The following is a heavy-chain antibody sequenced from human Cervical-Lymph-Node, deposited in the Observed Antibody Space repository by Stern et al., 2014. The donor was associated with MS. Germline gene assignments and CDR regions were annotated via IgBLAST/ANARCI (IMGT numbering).Heavy chain of an antibody. CDR3: TRAVGGVGRE. CDR1: GYTFTNYY. J-gene: IGHJ4*02. D-gene: IGHD3-16*01. CDR2: INPNGSVT. V-gene: IGHV1-46*01. Sequence: VHLVESGPEVKKPGASVMVSCKTSGYTFTNYYIHWVRQAPGQGLEWMGIINPNGSVTASAQKFQGRLTMTRDTSTTTVYMSLITLTSEDTAMYYCTRAVGGVGREWGQGTLVFVSS.